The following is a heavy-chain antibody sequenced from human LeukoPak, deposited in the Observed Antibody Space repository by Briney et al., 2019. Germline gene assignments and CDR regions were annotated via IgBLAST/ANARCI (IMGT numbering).Heavy chain of an antibody. CDR1: GFPFSIYE. J-gene: IGHJ4*02. Sequence: PGGSLRLSCAVSGFPFSIYEMNWVRQAPGKGLEWVSNIHSSGTIKYYADSVKGRVSISRDNAKSSLYLQMNSLRVEDTAVYYCALLAVASDFDYWGQGALVTVSS. CDR2: IHSSGTIK. CDR3: ALLAVASDFDY. V-gene: IGHV3-48*03. D-gene: IGHD6-19*01.